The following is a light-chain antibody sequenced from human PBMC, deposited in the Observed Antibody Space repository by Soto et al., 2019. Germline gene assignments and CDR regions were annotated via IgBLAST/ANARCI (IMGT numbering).Light chain of an antibody. CDR3: HQGFSNPQT. CDR1: QNIRSR. Sequence: DFQMTQSPSTLSASVGARVTITCRASQNIRSRLAWFQQKPGKAPKLLIYAASSLESGVPSRFSGSGSGTDVTLTISSLQPEDVETYYGHQGFSNPQTFGGGTKVDI. V-gene: IGKV1-39*01. J-gene: IGKJ4*01. CDR2: AAS.